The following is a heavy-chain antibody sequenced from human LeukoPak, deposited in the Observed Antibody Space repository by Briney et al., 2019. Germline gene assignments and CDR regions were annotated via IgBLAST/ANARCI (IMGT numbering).Heavy chain of an antibody. V-gene: IGHV3-11*01. CDR3: ARSMSSGYDLRGWYYFDY. J-gene: IGHJ4*02. D-gene: IGHD5-12*01. CDR1: GFTFSDYY. Sequence: SGGSLRLSCAASGFTFSDYYMSWIRQAPGKGLEWVSYISSSGSTIYYADSVKGRFTISRDNAKNSLYLQMNSLRAEDTAVYYCARSMSSGYDLRGWYYFDYWGQGTLVTVSS. CDR2: ISSSGSTI.